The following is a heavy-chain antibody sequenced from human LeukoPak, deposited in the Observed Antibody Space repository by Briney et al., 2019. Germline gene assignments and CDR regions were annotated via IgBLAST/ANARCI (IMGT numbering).Heavy chain of an antibody. CDR1: GFIFTTYA. V-gene: IGHV3-23*01. Sequence: GGSLRLSCAASGFIFTTYAMGWVRQVPGKGLEWVSSIKGGGGDPFYADSVKGRFTISRDNSKNTLFLQLNSLRAEDTAVYYCAKGGHDFNPFYWWGQGTLVTVSS. CDR3: AKGGHDFNPFYW. D-gene: IGHD2-21*02. J-gene: IGHJ4*02. CDR2: IKGGGGDP.